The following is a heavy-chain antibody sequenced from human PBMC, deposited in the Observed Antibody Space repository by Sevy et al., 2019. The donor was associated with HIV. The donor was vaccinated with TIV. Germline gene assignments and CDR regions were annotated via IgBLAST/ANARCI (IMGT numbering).Heavy chain of an antibody. D-gene: IGHD1-20*01. CDR3: ARAHQLTATYYYYMDV. J-gene: IGHJ6*03. CDR2: FIPIFGTA. Sequence: ASVKVSCKASGGTFSSYAISWVRQAPGQGLEWMGGFIPIFGTANYAQKFQGRVTITADESTSTAYMELSSLRSEDTAVYYCARAHQLTATYYYYMDVWGKGTTVTVSS. CDR1: GGTFSSYA. V-gene: IGHV1-69*13.